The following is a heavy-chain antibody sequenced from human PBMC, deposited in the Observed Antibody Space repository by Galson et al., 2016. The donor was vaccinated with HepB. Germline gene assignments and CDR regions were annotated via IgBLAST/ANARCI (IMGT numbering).Heavy chain of an antibody. V-gene: IGHV3-30*03. D-gene: IGHD4-17*01. CDR1: GFTFSRYG. J-gene: IGHJ4*02. CDR2: ISYDGSYK. CDR3: ARDYIMMTVTWGPDY. Sequence: SLRLSCAASGFTFSRYGIHWVRQAQGKGLEWVAVISYDGSYKFYADSVRGRFTISRDNSEDPVYLQMNSLRAEDTAVYYCARDYIMMTVTWGPDYWGQGTLVSVSS.